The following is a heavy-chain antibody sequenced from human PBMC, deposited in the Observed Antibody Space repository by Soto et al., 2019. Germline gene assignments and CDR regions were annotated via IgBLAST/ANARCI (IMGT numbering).Heavy chain of an antibody. CDR2: INHSGST. CDR3: ARDTPLEENKAMVNFDD. Sequence: SEPLSLTCAVFGRAFRGYYWSWIRQPPGKGLEWMGEINHSGSTNYNPSLKSRVTISVDTSKNQFSLKLSSVTAADTAVYYCARDTPLEENKAMVNFDDWGQGTLVTVSS. CDR1: GRAFRGYY. J-gene: IGHJ4*02. D-gene: IGHD5-18*01. V-gene: IGHV4-34*01.